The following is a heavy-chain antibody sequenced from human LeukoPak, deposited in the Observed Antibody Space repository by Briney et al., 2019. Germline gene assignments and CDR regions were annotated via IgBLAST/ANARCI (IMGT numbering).Heavy chain of an antibody. CDR1: GFTFSDHA. V-gene: IGHV3-72*01. CDR2: TRNKANGYTT. Sequence: GGSLRLSCAASGFTFSDHAMSWVRQAPGKGLEWVGRTRNKANGYTTICAASVKGRFTVSRDESKNSLYLQMNSLRTEDTAVYYCARGFRSFDSWGQGTLVTVSS. J-gene: IGHJ4*02. D-gene: IGHD1-14*01. CDR3: ARGFRSFDS.